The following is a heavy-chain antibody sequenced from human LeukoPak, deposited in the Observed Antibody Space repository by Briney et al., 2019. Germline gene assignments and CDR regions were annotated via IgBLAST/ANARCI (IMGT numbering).Heavy chain of an antibody. Sequence: SETLSLTCTVSGGSISSYYWSWIRQPPGKGLEWIGYIYYSGITNYNPSLKSRVIISVDTPKNQFSLKLTSVTAADTAVYYCARHRASPSGLDYWGQGTLVTVSS. V-gene: IGHV4-59*01. CDR3: ARHRASPSGLDY. J-gene: IGHJ4*02. CDR1: GGSISSYY. CDR2: IYYSGIT. D-gene: IGHD1-14*01.